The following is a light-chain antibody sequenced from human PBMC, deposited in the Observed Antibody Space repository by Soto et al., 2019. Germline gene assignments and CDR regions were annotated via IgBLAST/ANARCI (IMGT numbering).Light chain of an antibody. CDR1: QSLAYSDGNTY. J-gene: IGKJ2*01. CDR2: KVS. V-gene: IGKV2-30*01. CDR3: MQGSHWPYT. Sequence: DVVMTQSPLSLPVTLGQPASISCRSGQSLAYSDGNTYLTWFQQRPGLSPRRLIYKVSNRDSGVPDRFSGSGSATDFTLKISRVEAVDVGVYYCMQGSHWPYTFGQGTKLEIK.